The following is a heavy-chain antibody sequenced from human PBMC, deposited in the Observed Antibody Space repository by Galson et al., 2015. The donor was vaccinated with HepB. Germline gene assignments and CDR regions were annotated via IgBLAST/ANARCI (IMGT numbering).Heavy chain of an antibody. D-gene: IGHD3-3*01. Sequence: SLRLSCAASGFTFTNAWMTWVRQAPGKGLEWVGRIKSNTDGGTTEYAAPVKGRFSISRDDSRNTLFLQMSSLKSESTGVYYCTSTGRQGNTEYDWSYWGQGALVTVSS. CDR1: GFTFTNAW. V-gene: IGHV3-15*01. CDR3: TSTGRQGNTEYDWSY. J-gene: IGHJ4*02. CDR2: IKSNTDGGTT.